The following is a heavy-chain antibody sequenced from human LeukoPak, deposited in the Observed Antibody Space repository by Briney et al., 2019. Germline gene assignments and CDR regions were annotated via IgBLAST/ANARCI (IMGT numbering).Heavy chain of an antibody. CDR3: ARAHIASAGNDAFDI. V-gene: IGHV6-1*01. CDR1: GDSVSSNSAA. D-gene: IGHD6-13*01. CDR2: TYYRSKWYN. Sequence: SQTLSLTCAISGDSVSSNSAAWNWIRQSPSRGLEWLGRTYYRSKWYNDYAVSVKSRITINPDTSKNQFSLQLNSVTPEDTAVYYCARAHIASAGNDAFDIWSQGTMVTVSA. J-gene: IGHJ3*02.